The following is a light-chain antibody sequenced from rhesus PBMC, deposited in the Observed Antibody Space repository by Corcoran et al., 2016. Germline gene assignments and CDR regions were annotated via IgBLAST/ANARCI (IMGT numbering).Light chain of an antibody. J-gene: IGLJ1*01. Sequence: SSGLTQEPALSVALGQTVRMTCQGDSFKTSFVSWYQQKPGQVPVLVIFGNTNRPSGIPGRFSGSWSGDTGSLTITGAQVEDEADYYCGSWDNSGDHYVFGAGTRLTVL. CDR1: SFKTSF. V-gene: IGLV3S11*01. CDR3: GSWDNSGDHYV. CDR2: GNT.